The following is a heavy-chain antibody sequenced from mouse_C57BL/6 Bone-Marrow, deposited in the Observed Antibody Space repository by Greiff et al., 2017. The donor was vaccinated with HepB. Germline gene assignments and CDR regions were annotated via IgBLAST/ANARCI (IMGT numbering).Heavy chain of an antibody. Sequence: QVQLQQPGAELVKPGASVKVSCKASGYTFTSYWMHWVKQRPGQGLEWIGRIHPSDSDTNYNQKFKGKATLTVDKSSSTAYMQLSSLTSEDSAVYYCASITTDPVHVFAYWGQGTLVTVSA. J-gene: IGHJ3*01. CDR1: GYTFTSYW. V-gene: IGHV1-74*01. CDR3: ASITTDPVHVFAY. D-gene: IGHD1-1*01. CDR2: IHPSDSDT.